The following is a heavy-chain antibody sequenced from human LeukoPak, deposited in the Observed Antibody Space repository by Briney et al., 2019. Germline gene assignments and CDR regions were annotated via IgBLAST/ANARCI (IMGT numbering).Heavy chain of an antibody. CDR3: TREYMRGGWYHGYYYYYMDV. CDR1: GFTFGDYA. Sequence: GRSLRLSCTASGFTFGDYAMSWVRQAPGKGLEWVGFIRSKAYGGTTEYAASVKGRFTISRDDSKSIAYLQMNSLKTEDTAVYYCTREYMRGGWYHGYYYYYMDVWGKGTTVTVSS. V-gene: IGHV3-49*04. J-gene: IGHJ6*03. D-gene: IGHD6-19*01. CDR2: IRSKAYGGTT.